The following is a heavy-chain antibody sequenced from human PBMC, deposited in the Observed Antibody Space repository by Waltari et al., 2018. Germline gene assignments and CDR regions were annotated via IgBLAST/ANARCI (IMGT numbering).Heavy chain of an antibody. CDR3: ARHEGWLRLIENRGSFDY. D-gene: IGHD5-12*01. V-gene: IGHV4-38-2*01. Sequence: QVQLQESGPGLVKPSETLSLTCAVSGYSISSGYYWGWIRQPPGKGLEWIGSIYHSGSTYYNPSLKSRVTISVDTSKNQFSRKLSSVTAADTAVYYCARHEGWLRLIENRGSFDYWGQGTLVTVSS. CDR1: GYSISSGYY. J-gene: IGHJ4*02. CDR2: IYHSGST.